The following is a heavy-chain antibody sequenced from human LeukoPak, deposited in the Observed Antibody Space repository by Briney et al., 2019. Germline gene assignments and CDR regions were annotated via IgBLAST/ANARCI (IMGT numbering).Heavy chain of an antibody. J-gene: IGHJ3*02. D-gene: IGHD5-12*01. CDR2: IIPIFGTA. CDR1: GGTFSSYA. CDR3: ARRGYSGYDKNGGAFDI. Sequence: SVKVSCKASGGTFSSYAISWVRQAPGPGLEWMGRIIPIFGTANYAQKFQGRVTITTDESTSTAYMELSSLRSEDTAVYYCARRGYSGYDKNGGAFDIWGQGTMVTVSS. V-gene: IGHV1-69*05.